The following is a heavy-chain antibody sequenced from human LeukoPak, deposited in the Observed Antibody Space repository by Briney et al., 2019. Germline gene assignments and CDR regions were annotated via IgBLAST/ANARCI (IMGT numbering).Heavy chain of an antibody. CDR2: IKEDGSES. D-gene: IGHD3-3*01. V-gene: IGHV3-7*01. CDR3: ARVRYDFWSFSLGQYFDY. J-gene: IGHJ4*02. Sequence: PGGSLRLSCAASGFTFRSYAMSWVRQAPGKGLEWVANIKEDGSESYSVDSVRGRFTISRDNAKNSLYLQMNSLRAEDTAVYYCARVRYDFWSFSLGQYFDYWGQGTLVTVSS. CDR1: GFTFRSYA.